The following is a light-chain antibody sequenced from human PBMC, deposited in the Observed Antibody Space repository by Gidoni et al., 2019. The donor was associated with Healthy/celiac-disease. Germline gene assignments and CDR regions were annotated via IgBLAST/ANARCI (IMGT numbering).Light chain of an antibody. CDR1: QSVSSY. Sequence: EIVLTQSPATLSLSPGERATLSCRASQSVSSYLAWYPQKPGQAPRLLIYDASNRATGIPARFSGSESGTDFTLTISSLEPEDFAVYYCQQRSNWPPYTFGQGTKLEIK. CDR3: QQRSNWPPYT. CDR2: DAS. J-gene: IGKJ2*01. V-gene: IGKV3-11*01.